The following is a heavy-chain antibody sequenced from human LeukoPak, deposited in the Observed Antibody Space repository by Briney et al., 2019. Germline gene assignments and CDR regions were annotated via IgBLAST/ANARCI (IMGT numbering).Heavy chain of an antibody. Sequence: GASLRLSCAASGFTFSSFWMTWVRQAPGKGLEWVANIERDGSKKTYVDSVKGRFTISRDNARNSLYLQMSSLRAEDTAVYYCATAPAAADSCWGQGTLVAVSS. J-gene: IGHJ4*02. D-gene: IGHD6-13*01. CDR2: IERDGSKK. CDR1: GFTFSSFW. CDR3: ATAPAAADSC. V-gene: IGHV3-7*01.